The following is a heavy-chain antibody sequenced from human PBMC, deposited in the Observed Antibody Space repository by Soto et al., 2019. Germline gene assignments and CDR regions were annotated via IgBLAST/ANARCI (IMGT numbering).Heavy chain of an antibody. J-gene: IGHJ3*02. CDR2: VSGGGGTT. Sequence: GGSPIHSGATAGLTLCTICTPLDRKAPRKGLEWVSAVSGGGGTTYYADSVRGRFTISRDYSDNTLYLQMNSLKAEDTAIYYCAKDSGFPDFGAVLHAFDIWGQGTMVKVS. D-gene: IGHD3-3*01. V-gene: IGHV3-23*01. CDR1: GLTLCTIC. CDR3: AKDSGFPDFGAVLHAFDI.